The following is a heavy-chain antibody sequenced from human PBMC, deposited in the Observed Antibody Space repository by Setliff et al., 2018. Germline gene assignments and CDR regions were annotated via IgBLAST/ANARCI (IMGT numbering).Heavy chain of an antibody. CDR3: AKGGGRYHSAS. J-gene: IGHJ4*02. CDR1: GGSIRSYY. CDR2: IYYSGST. Sequence: PSETLSLTCTVSGGSIRSYYWNWIRQPPGKGLEWIGYIYYSGSTNYNPSLKSRVTISVDTSKNHFSLKLSSVTAADTAVYYCAKGGGRYHSASWGQGTLVTVSS. D-gene: IGHD1-26*01. V-gene: IGHV4-59*08.